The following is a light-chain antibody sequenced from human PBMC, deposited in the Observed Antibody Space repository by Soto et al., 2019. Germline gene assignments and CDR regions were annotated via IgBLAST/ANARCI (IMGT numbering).Light chain of an antibody. CDR1: QSISSW. Sequence: DLQMTQSPSTLSATVGDRVTITCRASQSISSWLAWYQQKPGKAPKLLIYKASTLESGVPSRFSGSGSGTEFTLTISSLQPDDFGRYYCQQYYDYPWTFGQGTKADIK. CDR3: QQYYDYPWT. CDR2: KAS. J-gene: IGKJ1*01. V-gene: IGKV1-5*03.